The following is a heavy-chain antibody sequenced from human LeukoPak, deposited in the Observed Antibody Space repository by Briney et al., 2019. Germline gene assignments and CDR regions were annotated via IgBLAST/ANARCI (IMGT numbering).Heavy chain of an antibody. V-gene: IGHV4-4*02. CDR1: GGSISSSNW. D-gene: IGHD6-13*01. CDR2: IYHSGST. J-gene: IGHJ3*02. CDR3: ARVRIAAADAFDI. Sequence: GSLRLSCAVSGGSISSSNWWSWVRQPPGKGLEWIGEIYHSGSTNYNPSLKSRVTISVDKSKNQFSLKLSSVTAADTAVCYCARVRIAAADAFDIWGQGTMVTVSS.